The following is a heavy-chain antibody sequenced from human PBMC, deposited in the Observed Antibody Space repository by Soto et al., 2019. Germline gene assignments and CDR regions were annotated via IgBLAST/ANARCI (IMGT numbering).Heavy chain of an antibody. CDR1: GGSISSSSYY. CDR3: ARYGGVGGSYYYYYYMDV. V-gene: IGHV4-39*01. J-gene: IGHJ6*03. Sequence: SETLSLTCTVSGGSISSSSYYWGWIRQPPGKGLEWIGSIYYSGSTYYNPSLKSRVTISVDTSKNQFSLKLCSVTAADTAVDYCARYGGVGGSYYYYYYMDVWGKGTTVTVSS. D-gene: IGHD1-26*01. CDR2: IYYSGST.